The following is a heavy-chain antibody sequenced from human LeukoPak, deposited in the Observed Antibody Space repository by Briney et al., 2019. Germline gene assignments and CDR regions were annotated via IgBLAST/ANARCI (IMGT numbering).Heavy chain of an antibody. CDR1: GYTFTSYG. J-gene: IGHJ5*02. CDR2: ISAYNGNT. Sequence: ASVKVSCKSSGYTFTSYGISWVRQAPGQGLEWMGWISAYNGNTNYAQKLQGRVTMTTDTSTSTAYMELRSLRSDDTAVYYCARGPHSPVVAATPENWFDPWGQGTLVTVSS. V-gene: IGHV1-18*01. D-gene: IGHD2-15*01. CDR3: ARGPHSPVVAATPENWFDP.